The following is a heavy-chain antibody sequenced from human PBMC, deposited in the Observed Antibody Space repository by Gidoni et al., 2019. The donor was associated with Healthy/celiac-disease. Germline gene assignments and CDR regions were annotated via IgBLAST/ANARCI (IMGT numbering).Heavy chain of an antibody. Sequence: EVQLVESGGGLVKPGGSLRLSCAVSGFTVRTYSLNWVRQAPGKGLEWVSSMSRSSSYICDADSVKGRFTISRDNAKNSLYLQMNSLRAEDTAVYYCARDSQAVAAETFYYYYGMDVWGQGTTVTVSS. D-gene: IGHD2-15*01. J-gene: IGHJ6*02. CDR3: ARDSQAVAAETFYYYYGMDV. CDR2: MSRSSSYI. CDR1: GFTVRTYS. V-gene: IGHV3-21*01.